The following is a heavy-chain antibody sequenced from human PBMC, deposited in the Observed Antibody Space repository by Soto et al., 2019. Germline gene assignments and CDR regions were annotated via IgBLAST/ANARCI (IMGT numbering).Heavy chain of an antibody. D-gene: IGHD5-18*01. CDR1: EGNLSSYA. CDR3: VISPNNDIGILLQYYYYGMYV. J-gene: IGHJ6*02. V-gene: IGHV1-69*10. CDR2: IIPILGKG. Sequence: ASVKVSCKASEGNLSSYAISWVRPAPGQGLEGMGGIIPILGKGNYEQEFQGRVTITADRSTSTAYIELSSLRSEDTAVYYCVISPNNDIGILLQYYYYGMYVWGQWTTVTVSS.